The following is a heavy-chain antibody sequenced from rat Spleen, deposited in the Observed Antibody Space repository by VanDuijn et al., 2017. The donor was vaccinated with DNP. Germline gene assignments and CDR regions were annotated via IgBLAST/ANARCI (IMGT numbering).Heavy chain of an antibody. CDR1: GFTFSNYD. Sequence: EVQLVESGGGLVQPGRSLKLSCAASGFTFSNYDMAWVRQAPTKGLEWVAAISPSGGSTYYPDSVKGRFTLSRDDAKSSLYLQMNSLKSEDTATYYCARGGSSIYWYFDFWGPGTMVTVSS. J-gene: IGHJ1*01. V-gene: IGHV5-25*01. CDR3: ARGGSSIYWYFDF. CDR2: ISPSGGST. D-gene: IGHD1-2*01.